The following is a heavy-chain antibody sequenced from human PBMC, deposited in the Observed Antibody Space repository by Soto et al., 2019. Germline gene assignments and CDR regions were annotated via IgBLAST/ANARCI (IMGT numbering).Heavy chain of an antibody. J-gene: IGHJ4*02. CDR3: TTDLLGYYDSSGYYPGWYYFDY. V-gene: IGHV3-15*01. D-gene: IGHD3-22*01. CDR1: GFTFSNAW. CDR2: IKSKTDGGTT. Sequence: PGGSLRLSCAASGFTFSNAWMSWVRQAPGKGLEWVGRIKSKTDGGTTDYAAPVKGRFTISRDDSKNTLYLQMNSLKTEDTAVYYCTTDLLGYYDSSGYYPGWYYFDYWAREPWSPSPQ.